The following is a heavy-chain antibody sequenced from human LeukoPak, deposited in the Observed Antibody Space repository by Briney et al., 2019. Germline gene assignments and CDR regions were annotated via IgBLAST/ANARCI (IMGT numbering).Heavy chain of an antibody. CDR3: AGGTTVTTFDY. D-gene: IGHD4-17*01. CDR1: GYSISSGYY. V-gene: IGHV4-38-2*02. CDR2: IYHSGST. Sequence: PSETLSLTCTVSGYSISSGYYWGWIRQPPGKGLEWIGSIYHSGSTYYNPSLKSRVTISVDTSKNQFSLKLSSVTAADTAVYYCAGGTTVTTFDYWGQGTLVTVSS. J-gene: IGHJ4*02.